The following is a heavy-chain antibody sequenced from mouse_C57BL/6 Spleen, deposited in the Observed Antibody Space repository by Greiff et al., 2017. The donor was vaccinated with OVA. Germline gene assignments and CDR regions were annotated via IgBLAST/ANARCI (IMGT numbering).Heavy chain of an antibody. J-gene: IGHJ4*01. CDR1: GFTFSSYA. Sequence: EVKLVESGEGLVKPGGSLKLSCAASGFTFSSYAMSWVRQTPEKRLEWVAYISSGGDYIYYADTVKGRFTISRDNARNTLYLQMSSLKSEDTAMYYCTRAPSYDYAMDYWGQGTSVTVSS. CDR2: ISSGGDYI. V-gene: IGHV5-9-1*02. CDR3: TRAPSYDYAMDY. D-gene: IGHD1-1*01.